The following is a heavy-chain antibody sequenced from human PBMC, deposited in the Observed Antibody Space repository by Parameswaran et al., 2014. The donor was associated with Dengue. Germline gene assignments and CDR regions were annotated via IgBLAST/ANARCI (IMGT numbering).Heavy chain of an antibody. Sequence: WVRQAPGQGLEWMGGFDPEDGETIYAQKFQGRVTMTEDTSTDTAYMELSSLRSEDTAVYYCATDLLPRYYYDSSGYRAYWGQEPWSPSPQ. CDR2: FDPEDGET. D-gene: IGHD3-22*01. V-gene: IGHV1-24*01. CDR3: ATDLLPRYYYDSSGYRAY. J-gene: IGHJ4*01.